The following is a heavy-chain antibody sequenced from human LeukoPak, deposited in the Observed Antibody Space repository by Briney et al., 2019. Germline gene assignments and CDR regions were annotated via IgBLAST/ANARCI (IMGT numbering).Heavy chain of an antibody. CDR2: VGASSSFI. CDR1: GFTFSNSG. D-gene: IGHD2-15*01. CDR3: ARERDCGRFSCGAYYFQS. Sequence: GGSLRLSCIASGFTFSNSGMNWVRQAPGKGLEWVSSVGASSSFIHYSDSVKGRFTISRDNAKNSVHLQMNSLRAEDTAVYFCARERDCGRFSCGAYYFQSWGQGTLVTVSS. J-gene: IGHJ4*02. V-gene: IGHV3-21*01.